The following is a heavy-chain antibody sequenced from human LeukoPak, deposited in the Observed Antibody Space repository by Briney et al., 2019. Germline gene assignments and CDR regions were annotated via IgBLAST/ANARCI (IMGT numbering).Heavy chain of an antibody. D-gene: IGHD1-26*01. Sequence: GALRLSCAASGFTFSSYSMIWVRQAPGKGLEWVSSVSSSSRYRYYADSVKGRFTISRDNAKNSLYLQMNSLRAEDTAVYYCARDPTSSWETAFDIWGQGTMVTVSS. CDR3: ARDPTSSWETAFDI. CDR1: GFTFSSYS. V-gene: IGHV3-21*01. J-gene: IGHJ3*02. CDR2: VSSSSRYR.